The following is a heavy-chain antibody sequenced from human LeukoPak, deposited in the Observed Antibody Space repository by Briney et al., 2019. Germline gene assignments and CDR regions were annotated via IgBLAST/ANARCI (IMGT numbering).Heavy chain of an antibody. V-gene: IGHV1-2*06. CDR1: GYTFTAYY. J-gene: IGHJ4*02. D-gene: IGHD1-14*01. Sequence: VKVSCKASGYTFTAYYMHWVRQAPGQGLEWMGRINPNSGATIYSQNCQGRVTMNTDTSIRTAYMELTRLGSDDTAVYYCARTGSFDYWGQGTLVTVSS. CDR3: ARTGSFDY. CDR2: INPNSGAT.